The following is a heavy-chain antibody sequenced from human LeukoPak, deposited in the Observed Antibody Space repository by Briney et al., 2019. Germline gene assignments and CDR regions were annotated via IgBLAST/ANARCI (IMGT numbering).Heavy chain of an antibody. J-gene: IGHJ4*02. CDR2: ISAYNGNT. V-gene: IGHV1-18*01. CDR3: ARVLNGDYDGDFDY. Sequence: ASVKVSCKASGYTFTSYGISWVRQAPGQGLEWMGWISAYNGNTNYAQKLQGRVTMTTDTSTSTAYMELRSLRSGDTAVYYCARVLNGDYDGDFDYWGQGTLVTVSS. CDR1: GYTFTSYG. D-gene: IGHD4-17*01.